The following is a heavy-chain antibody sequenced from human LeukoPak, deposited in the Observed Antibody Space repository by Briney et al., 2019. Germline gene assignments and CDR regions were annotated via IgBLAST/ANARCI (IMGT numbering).Heavy chain of an antibody. J-gene: IGHJ4*02. CDR1: GGSISSGGYY. CDR3: ASRRDIEVIPTTMQIDF. D-gene: IGHD5-12*01. CDR2: IDHSGST. V-gene: IGHV4-30-2*01. Sequence: PSETLSLTCTVSGGSISSGGYYWSWIRQPPGKGLEWIGYIDHSGSTYYNPSLKSRVTISVDRSNNQYSLELKSVSAADTAIYYCASRRDIEVIPTTMQIDFWGQGTLVFVSS.